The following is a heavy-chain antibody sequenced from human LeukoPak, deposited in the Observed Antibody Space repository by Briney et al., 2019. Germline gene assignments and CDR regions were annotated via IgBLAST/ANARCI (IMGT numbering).Heavy chain of an antibody. D-gene: IGHD2-15*01. CDR1: GFTFSSYA. CDR3: ARSDIVVVVAATANFDY. Sequence: GGSLRLSCAASGFTFSSYAMSWVRQAPGKGLEWASAISGSGGSTYYADSVKGRFTISRDNSKNTLYLQMNSLRAEDTAVYYCARSDIVVVVAATANFDYWGQGTLVTVSS. J-gene: IGHJ4*02. V-gene: IGHV3-23*01. CDR2: ISGSGGST.